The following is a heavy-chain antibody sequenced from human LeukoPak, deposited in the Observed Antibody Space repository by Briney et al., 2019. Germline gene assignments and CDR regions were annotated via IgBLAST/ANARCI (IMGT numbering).Heavy chain of an antibody. CDR1: GGTFSSYA. CDR3: AISRRGYYDFWSGYYIGY. V-gene: IGHV1-69*13. D-gene: IGHD3-3*01. Sequence: ASVKVSCKASGGTFSSYAISWVRQAPGQGLEWMGGIIPIFGTANYAQKFQGRVTITADESTSTAYMELCSLRSEDTAVYYCAISRRGYYDFWSGYYIGYWGQGTLVTVSS. CDR2: IIPIFGTA. J-gene: IGHJ4*02.